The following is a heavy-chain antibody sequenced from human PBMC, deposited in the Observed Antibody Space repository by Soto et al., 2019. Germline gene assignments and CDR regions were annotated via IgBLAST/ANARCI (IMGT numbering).Heavy chain of an antibody. Sequence: ASVKVSCKASGYTFTIYAMHWVRQAPGQRLEWMGWINAGNGNTKYSQKFQGRVTITRDTSASTAYMELSSLRSEDTAVYYCARDLIGLRYGDKPFDYWGQGTLVTVSS. CDR2: INAGNGNT. CDR1: GYTFTIYA. J-gene: IGHJ4*02. D-gene: IGHD4-17*01. CDR3: ARDLIGLRYGDKPFDY. V-gene: IGHV1-3*01.